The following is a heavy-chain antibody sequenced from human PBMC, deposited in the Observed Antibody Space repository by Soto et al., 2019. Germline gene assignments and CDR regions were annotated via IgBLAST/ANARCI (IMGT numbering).Heavy chain of an antibody. D-gene: IGHD4-17*01. CDR2: IYHSGST. CDR3: ARDYDYGDYTWFDP. J-gene: IGHJ5*02. Sequence: QLQLQESGSGLVKPSQTLSLTCAVSGGSISSGGYSWSWIRQPPGNGREWIGYIYHSGSTYYNPSLKSRVTISVDRSKNQFSLKLSSVAAADTAVYYCARDYDYGDYTWFDPWGQGTLVTVSS. V-gene: IGHV4-30-2*01. CDR1: GGSISSGGYS.